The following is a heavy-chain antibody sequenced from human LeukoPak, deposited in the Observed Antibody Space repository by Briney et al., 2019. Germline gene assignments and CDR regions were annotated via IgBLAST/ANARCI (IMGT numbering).Heavy chain of an antibody. CDR3: AKGSSSVTPDLSFDY. J-gene: IGHJ4*02. D-gene: IGHD2-21*02. CDR2: IRYDGSSK. CDR1: GFTFSSYG. Sequence: GGSLRLSCAASGFTFSSYGMHWVRQAPGKGLEWVAYIRYDGSSKSYAYSVKGRFTISRDNSMDTLYLQMNSLRPEDTAVYYCAKGSSSVTPDLSFDYWGQETLVTVSS. V-gene: IGHV3-30*02.